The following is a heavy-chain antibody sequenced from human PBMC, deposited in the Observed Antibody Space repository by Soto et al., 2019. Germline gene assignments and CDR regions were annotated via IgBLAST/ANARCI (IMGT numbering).Heavy chain of an antibody. CDR2: IDPSDSYT. J-gene: IGHJ6*02. CDR1: GYSFTSYW. D-gene: IGHD3-10*01. V-gene: IGHV5-10-1*01. Sequence: GESLKISCNGSGYSFTSYWISWVRQMPGKGLEWMGRIDPSDSYTNYSPSFQGHVTISADKSISTAYLQWSSLKASDTAMYYCAITDGEDYYYGMDVWGQGTTVTSP. CDR3: AITDGEDYYYGMDV.